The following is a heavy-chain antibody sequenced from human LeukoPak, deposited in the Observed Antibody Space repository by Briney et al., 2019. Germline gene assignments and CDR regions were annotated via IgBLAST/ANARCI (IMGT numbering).Heavy chain of an antibody. V-gene: IGHV3-64D*06. J-gene: IGHJ4*02. D-gene: IGHD4-17*01. Sequence: GGSLRLSCSASGFIFSNYGMYWFRQAPGKGLELVSAFSSDGDNTFYADSVKGRFTISRDNSKNTLYLQTSSLRGEDTAVYYCVRVNDYGDRNLYYFGYWGQGTLVTVSS. CDR2: FSSDGDNT. CDR3: VRVNDYGDRNLYYFGY. CDR1: GFIFSNYG.